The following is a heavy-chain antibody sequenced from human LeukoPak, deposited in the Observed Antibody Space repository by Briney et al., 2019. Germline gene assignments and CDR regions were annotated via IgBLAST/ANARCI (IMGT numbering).Heavy chain of an antibody. CDR3: ARDLGTYTAMAPGDYYYGMDV. Sequence: SVTVSCKASGGTFSSYAISWVRQAPGQGLEWMGGIIPIFGTANYAQKFQGRVTITADESTSTAYMELSSLRSEDTAVYYCARDLGTYTAMAPGDYYYGMDVWGQGTTVTVSS. V-gene: IGHV1-69*13. J-gene: IGHJ6*02. CDR2: IIPIFGTA. CDR1: GGTFSSYA. D-gene: IGHD5-18*01.